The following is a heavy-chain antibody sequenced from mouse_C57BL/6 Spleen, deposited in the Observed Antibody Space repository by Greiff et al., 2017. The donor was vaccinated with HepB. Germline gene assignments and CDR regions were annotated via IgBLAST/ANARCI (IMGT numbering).Heavy chain of an antibody. V-gene: IGHV1-52*01. CDR2: IDPSDSET. CDR1: GYTFTSYW. Sequence: QVQLQQPGAELVRPGSSVKLSCKASGYTFTSYWMHWVKQRPIQGLEWIGNIDPSDSETHYNQKFKDKATLTVDKSSSTAYMQLSSLTSEDSAVYYCARGRGDWYFDVWGTGTTVTVSS. CDR3: ARGRGDWYFDV. J-gene: IGHJ1*03.